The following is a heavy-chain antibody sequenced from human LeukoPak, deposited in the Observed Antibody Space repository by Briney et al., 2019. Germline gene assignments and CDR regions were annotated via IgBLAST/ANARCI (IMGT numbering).Heavy chain of an antibody. Sequence: SQTLSLTCAISGDSVSTNSAAWNWIRQSPSRGLEWLGRTYYKSKWNNDYAVSVKSRMIINPDTSRNQFSLQLNSVTPEDTAVYYCARDGLYSSGWYVDYWGQGTLVTVSS. V-gene: IGHV6-1*01. CDR3: ARDGLYSSGWYVDY. CDR1: GDSVSTNSAA. D-gene: IGHD6-19*01. CDR2: TYYKSKWNN. J-gene: IGHJ4*02.